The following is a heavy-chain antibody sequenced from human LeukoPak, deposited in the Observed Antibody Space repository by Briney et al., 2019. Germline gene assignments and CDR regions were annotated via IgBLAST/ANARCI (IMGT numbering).Heavy chain of an antibody. Sequence: PSETLSLTCTVSGDSVSSHYWSWIRQPPGKGLEWIAYVYYTGTSNYNPSLKSRVTISIDTSKNQFSLKLSSVTAADSAVYYCARGFGNVRGVTWGQGTLVTVSS. D-gene: IGHD3-10*01. V-gene: IGHV4-59*02. CDR2: VYYTGTS. CDR3: ARGFGNVRGVT. J-gene: IGHJ5*02. CDR1: GDSVSSHY.